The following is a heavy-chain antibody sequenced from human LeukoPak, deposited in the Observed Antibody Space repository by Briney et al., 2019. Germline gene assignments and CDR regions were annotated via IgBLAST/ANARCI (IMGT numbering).Heavy chain of an antibody. Sequence: GGTLRLSCAASGFTFSSYGMSWVRQAPGKGLEWVSAISGSGGSTYYADSVKGRFTISRDNFKNTLYLQMNSLRAEDTAVYYCTREILAAGKTLTYWGQGNLITVSS. D-gene: IGHD6-13*01. CDR1: GFTFSSYG. CDR2: ISGSGGST. V-gene: IGHV3-23*01. J-gene: IGHJ4*02. CDR3: TREILAAGKTLTY.